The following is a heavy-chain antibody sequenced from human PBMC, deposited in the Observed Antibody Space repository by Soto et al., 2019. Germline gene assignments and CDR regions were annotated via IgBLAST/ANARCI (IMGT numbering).Heavy chain of an antibody. Sequence: GASVKVSCKASGYTFTSYDINWVRQATGQGLEWMGWMNPNSGNTGYAQKFQGRVTMTRNTSISTAYMELSSLRSEDTAVYYCARRDPQWLVAHFDYWGQGTLVTVSS. V-gene: IGHV1-8*01. D-gene: IGHD6-19*01. CDR2: MNPNSGNT. CDR1: GYTFTSYD. J-gene: IGHJ4*02. CDR3: ARRDPQWLVAHFDY.